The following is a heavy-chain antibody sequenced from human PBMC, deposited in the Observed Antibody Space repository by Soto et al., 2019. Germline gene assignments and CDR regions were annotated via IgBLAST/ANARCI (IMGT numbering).Heavy chain of an antibody. J-gene: IGHJ6*02. Sequence: GASVKVSCKASKYTFNNYALHWVRRAPGQGLEWMGWISPGSANTKYSQKFQVRVTFTWDTSASTAYMELSSLRSEDTALYYCARDTITPGGHFSQFGMGVWGQGTTVTVSS. CDR1: KYTFNNYA. D-gene: IGHD3-9*01. CDR2: ISPGSANT. V-gene: IGHV1-3*01. CDR3: ARDTITPGGHFSQFGMGV.